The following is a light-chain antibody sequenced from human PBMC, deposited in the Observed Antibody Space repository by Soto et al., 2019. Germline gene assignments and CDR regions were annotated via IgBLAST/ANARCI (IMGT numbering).Light chain of an antibody. CDR1: SSNIGAGYD. CDR3: QAFYSSLRGVV. Sequence: QSVLTQPPSVSGAPGQRVTISCTGSSSNIGAGYDVHWYQQLPGTAPKLLIYGNNNRPSGVPDRFSGSKSGTSASLAITGLQAEDEAGYYCQAFYSSLRGVVFGGGTKLTV. J-gene: IGLJ2*01. V-gene: IGLV1-40*01. CDR2: GNN.